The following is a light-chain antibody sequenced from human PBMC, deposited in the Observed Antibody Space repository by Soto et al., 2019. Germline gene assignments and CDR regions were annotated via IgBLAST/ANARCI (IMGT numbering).Light chain of an antibody. V-gene: IGKV1-39*01. CDR1: QTVDNY. CDR3: QQSYTIPFS. J-gene: IGKJ2*01. CDR2: GAS. Sequence: DMQMTQSPSSLSASVGDRVTITCRPSQTVDNYLNLYQQKPGKAPQLLIYGASTLQTGVSSRFTGSASGTDFILTIDALQAEDFATYYCQQSYTIPFSFGQGTKLEF.